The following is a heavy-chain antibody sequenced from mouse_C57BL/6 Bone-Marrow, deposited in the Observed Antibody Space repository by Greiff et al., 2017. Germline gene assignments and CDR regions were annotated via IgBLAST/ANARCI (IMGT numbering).Heavy chain of an antibody. CDR1: GYTFTSYW. Sequence: QVQLKQPGAELVKPGASVKVSCKASGYTFTSYWMHWVKQRPGQGLEWIGRIHPSDSDTNYNQKFKGKATLTVDKSSSTAYMQLSSLTSEDSAVYYCAIPYGNYPYYYAMDYWGQGTSVTVSS. CDR3: AIPYGNYPYYYAMDY. J-gene: IGHJ4*01. CDR2: IHPSDSDT. D-gene: IGHD2-1*01. V-gene: IGHV1-74*01.